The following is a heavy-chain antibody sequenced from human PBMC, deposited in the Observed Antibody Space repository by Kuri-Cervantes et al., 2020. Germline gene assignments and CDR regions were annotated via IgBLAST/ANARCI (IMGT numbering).Heavy chain of an antibody. J-gene: IGHJ4*02. CDR1: GYTFTSYA. CDR2: VNAGNGNT. Sequence: ASVKVSCKASGYTFTSYAMHWVRQAPGQRLEWMGWVNAGNGNTKYSQKFQGRVTMTEDTSTDTAYMELSSLRSEDTAVYYCATGLAVGQPLYYFDYWGQGTLVTVSS. D-gene: IGHD2-21*01. V-gene: IGHV1-3*01. CDR3: ATGLAVGQPLYYFDY.